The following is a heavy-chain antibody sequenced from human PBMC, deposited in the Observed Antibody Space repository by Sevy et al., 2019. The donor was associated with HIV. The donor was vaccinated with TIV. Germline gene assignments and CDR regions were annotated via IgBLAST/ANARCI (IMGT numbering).Heavy chain of an antibody. CDR1: GFTFSNYE. J-gene: IGHJ4*02. V-gene: IGHV3-48*03. CDR2: ITLSGSST. CDR3: ARDRQGISVAGTAIDY. D-gene: IGHD6-19*01. Sequence: GGSLRLSCIVSGFTFSNYEMNWVRQAPGKGLEWISYITLSGSSTYYADSVKGRFTISRDNAENSVYLQMNSLRAEDTAVYYCARDRQGISVAGTAIDYWGQGTLVTVSS.